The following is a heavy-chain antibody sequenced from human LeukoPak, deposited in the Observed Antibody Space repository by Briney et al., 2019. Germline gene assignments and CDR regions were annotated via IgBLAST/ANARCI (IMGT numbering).Heavy chain of an antibody. CDR3: ARDSRGGNYMDV. Sequence: ASVKVSCKASGYTFTSYGISWVRQAPRQGLEWMGWISAYNGNTNYAQKLQGRVTMTTDTSTSTAYMELRSLRSDDTVVYYCARDSRGGNYMDVWGKGTTVTVSS. V-gene: IGHV1-18*01. D-gene: IGHD3-10*01. CDR1: GYTFTSYG. J-gene: IGHJ6*03. CDR2: ISAYNGNT.